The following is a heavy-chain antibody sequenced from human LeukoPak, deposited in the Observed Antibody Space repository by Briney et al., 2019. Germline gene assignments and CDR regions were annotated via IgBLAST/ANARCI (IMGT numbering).Heavy chain of an antibody. CDR2: IIPIFGTA. J-gene: IGHJ4*02. D-gene: IGHD3-22*01. V-gene: IGHV1-69*05. CDR3: ARSGHYYDSSGPFYYFDY. Sequence: VASVKVSCKASGGTFSSYAISWVRQAPGQGLEWMGGIIPIFGTANYAQKFQGRVTITTDESTSTAYMELSSLRSEDTAVYYCARSGHYYDSSGPFYYFDYWGQGTLVTVSS. CDR1: GGTFSSYA.